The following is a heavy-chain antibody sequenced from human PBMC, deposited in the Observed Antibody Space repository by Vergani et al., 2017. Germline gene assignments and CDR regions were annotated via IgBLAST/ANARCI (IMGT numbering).Heavy chain of an antibody. J-gene: IGHJ4*02. Sequence: EVQLVESGGGLVKPGGSLRLSCAASGFTFSSYSMNWVRQAPGKGLEWVSSISSSSSYIYYANSAKGRFTISRDNAKNSLYLQMNSLRAEDTAVYYCARERGERWTDYWGQGTLVTVSS. D-gene: IGHD4-23*01. CDR3: ARERGERWTDY. CDR2: ISSSSSYI. CDR1: GFTFSSYS. V-gene: IGHV3-21*01.